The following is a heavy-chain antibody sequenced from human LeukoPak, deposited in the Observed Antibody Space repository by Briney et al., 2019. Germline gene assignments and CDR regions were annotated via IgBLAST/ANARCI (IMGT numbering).Heavy chain of an antibody. CDR2: INRSGST. V-gene: IGHV4-34*01. J-gene: IGHJ4*02. D-gene: IGHD3-10*01. CDR3: ASKPTSGSGSYPAHIPVY. Sequence: SETLSLTCAVYGGSFSGYYWSWIRQPPGKGLEWIGEINRSGSTNYNPSLKSRVTISVDTSKNQFSLKLSSVTAADTAVYYCASKPTSGSGSYPAHIPVYWGQGTLVTVSS. CDR1: GGSFSGYY.